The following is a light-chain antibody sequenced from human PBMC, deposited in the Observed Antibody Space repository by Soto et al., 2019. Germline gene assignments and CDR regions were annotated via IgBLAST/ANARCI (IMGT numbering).Light chain of an antibody. CDR1: QSVSSS. J-gene: IGKJ2*01. V-gene: IGKV3-11*01. Sequence: EIVLTQSPVTLSLSPGERATLSCRASQSVSSSLAWYQQKPGQAPRLLIYDASNRATGIPARFSGSGSGTDFTLTISSLEPEDFAVYYCQQRSNWAYTFGQGTKLEIK. CDR2: DAS. CDR3: QQRSNWAYT.